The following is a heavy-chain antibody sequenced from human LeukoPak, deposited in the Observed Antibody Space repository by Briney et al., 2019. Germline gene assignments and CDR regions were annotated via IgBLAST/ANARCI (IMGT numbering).Heavy chain of an antibody. CDR2: INHSGST. CDR3: GRGPTWEFDY. V-gene: IGHV4-34*01. CDR1: GGSFSGYY. Sequence: SETLSLTCAVYGGSFSGYYWSSIRQPPGKGLEWIGEINHSGSTNYNPSLKSRVTISVDTSKNQFSLKLSSVTAADTAVYYCGRGPTWEFDYWGQGKLVTVSS. D-gene: IGHD1-26*01. J-gene: IGHJ4*02.